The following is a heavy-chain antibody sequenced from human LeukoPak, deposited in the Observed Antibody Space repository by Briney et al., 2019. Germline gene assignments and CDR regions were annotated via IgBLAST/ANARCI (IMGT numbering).Heavy chain of an antibody. CDR3: ARESVITTSWVSYYFDY. CDR1: GGSISSGDYS. D-gene: IGHD3-22*01. V-gene: IGHV4-30-4*01. CDR2: IYYSGST. Sequence: SQTLSLTCTVSGGSISSGDYSWSWIRQPPGKGLEWIGYIYYSGSTYYNPSLKSRVTISVDTSKNQFSLKLSSVTAADTAVYYCARESVITTSWVSYYFDYWGQGTLVTVSS. J-gene: IGHJ4*02.